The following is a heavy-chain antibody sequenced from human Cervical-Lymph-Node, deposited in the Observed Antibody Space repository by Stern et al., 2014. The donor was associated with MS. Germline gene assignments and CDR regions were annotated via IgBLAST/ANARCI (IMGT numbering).Heavy chain of an antibody. J-gene: IGHJ4*02. Sequence: EVQLVESGGGLVKPGGSLRLSCAASGFTFSSYSMNWVRQAPGKGLEWVSSIRSSSSYIYYAHSVQGRFTIPRDNSQNSLYHEMNSLRAEDTAVYYCARECDFWSGYHGPFDYWGQGTLVTVSS. CDR3: ARECDFWSGYHGPFDY. CDR2: IRSSSSYI. D-gene: IGHD3-3*01. CDR1: GFTFSSYS. V-gene: IGHV3-21*01.